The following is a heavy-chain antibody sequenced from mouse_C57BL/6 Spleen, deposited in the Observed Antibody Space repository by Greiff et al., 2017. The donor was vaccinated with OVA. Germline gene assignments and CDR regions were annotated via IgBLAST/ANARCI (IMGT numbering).Heavy chain of an antibody. CDR1: GYTFTSYW. V-gene: IGHV1-69*01. CDR2: IDPSDSYT. D-gene: IGHD4-1*01. J-gene: IGHJ1*03. Sequence: VQLQQPGAELVMPGASVKLSCKASGYTFTSYWMHWVKQRPGQGLEWIGEIDPSDSYTNYNQKFKGKSTLTVDKSSSTAYMQLSSLTSEDSAVYYCARSGLGQYFDVWGTGTTVTVSS. CDR3: ARSGLGQYFDV.